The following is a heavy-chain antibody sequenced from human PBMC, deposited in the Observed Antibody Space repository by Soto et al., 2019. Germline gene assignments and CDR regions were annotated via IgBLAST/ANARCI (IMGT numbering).Heavy chain of an antibody. Sequence: SGPTLVNPTQTLTLTCTFSGFSLSTSGVGVGWIRQPPGKALEWLALIYWNDDKRYSPSLKSRLTITKDTSKNHVVLTMTNMDPADTATYYCAHSLAYDSSGYDVPDAFDIWGQGTMVTVS. D-gene: IGHD3-22*01. CDR1: GFSLSTSGVG. CDR2: IYWNDDK. J-gene: IGHJ3*02. CDR3: AHSLAYDSSGYDVPDAFDI. V-gene: IGHV2-5*01.